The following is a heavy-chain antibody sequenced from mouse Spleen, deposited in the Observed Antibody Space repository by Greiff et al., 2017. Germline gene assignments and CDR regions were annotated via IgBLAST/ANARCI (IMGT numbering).Heavy chain of an antibody. CDR3: ARRYYGSSSYYAMDY. CDR2: INPSTGYT. V-gene: IGHV1-7*01. CDR1: GYTFTSYW. Sequence: LQESGAELAKPGASVKMSCKASGYTFTSYWMHWVKQRPGQGLEWIGYINPSTGYTEYNQKFKDKATLTADKSSSTAYMQLSSLTSEDSAVYYCARRYYGSSSYYAMDYWGQGTSVTVSS. J-gene: IGHJ4*01. D-gene: IGHD1-1*01.